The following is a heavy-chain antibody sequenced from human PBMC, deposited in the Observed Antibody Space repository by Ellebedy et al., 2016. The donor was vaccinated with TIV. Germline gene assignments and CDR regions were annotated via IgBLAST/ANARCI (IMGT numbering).Heavy chain of an antibody. J-gene: IGHJ4*02. D-gene: IGHD1-26*01. Sequence: MPGGSLRLSCTVPGGSIRRNYWDWIRQPPGTGLEWIGYIYNSVITNYNHSLKRRVTMSVYTSKRQLSLKLRSVTAADTAVYYCARRYSGSSYHYFDYWGQGTLVIVSS. V-gene: IGHV4-59*08. CDR2: IYNSVIT. CDR1: GGSIRRNY. CDR3: ARRYSGSSYHYFDY.